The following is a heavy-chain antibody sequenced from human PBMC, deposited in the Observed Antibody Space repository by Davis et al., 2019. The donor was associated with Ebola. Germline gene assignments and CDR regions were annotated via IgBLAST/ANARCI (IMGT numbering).Heavy chain of an antibody. CDR1: GGSISSYY. D-gene: IGHD3-10*01. J-gene: IGHJ6*02. CDR3: ARGLRMVQGVIISHYYYYGMDV. V-gene: IGHV4-59*08. CDR2: IYYSGST. Sequence: SETLSLTCTVSGGSISSYYWSWIRQPPGKGLEWIGYIYYSGSTNYNPSLKSRVTISVDTSKNQFSLKLSSVTAADTAVYYCARGLRMVQGVIISHYYYYGMDVWGQGTTVTVSS.